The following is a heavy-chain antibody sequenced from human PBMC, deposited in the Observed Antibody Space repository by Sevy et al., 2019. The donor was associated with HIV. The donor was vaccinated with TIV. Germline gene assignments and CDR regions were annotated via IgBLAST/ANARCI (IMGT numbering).Heavy chain of an antibody. Sequence: GGSLRLSCAASGFSFTWYWMSWVRQTPEKGLEWVANIKQDGSEKKYVDSVKGRFTISRDNAKNSLYLQMNSLRAEDTAVYYCASKGGSRLNDAFDTWGQGTMVTVSS. CDR2: IKQDGSEK. J-gene: IGHJ3*02. CDR3: ASKGGSRLNDAFDT. D-gene: IGHD3-10*01. CDR1: GFSFTWYW. V-gene: IGHV3-7*01.